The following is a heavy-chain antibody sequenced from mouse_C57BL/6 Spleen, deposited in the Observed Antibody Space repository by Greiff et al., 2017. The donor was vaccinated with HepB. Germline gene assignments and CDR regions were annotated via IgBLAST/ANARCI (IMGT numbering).Heavy chain of an antibody. CDR1: GYTFTSYW. J-gene: IGHJ2*01. V-gene: IGHV1-50*01. D-gene: IGHD2-4*01. CDR2: IDPSDSYT. Sequence: VQLQQPGAELVKPGASVKLSCKASGYTFTSYWMQWVKQRPGQGLEWIGEIDPSDSYTNYNQKFKGKATLTVDTSSSTAYMQLSSLTSEDSAVYYCARRAIYYDYHFDYWGQGTTLTVSS. CDR3: ARRAIYYDYHFDY.